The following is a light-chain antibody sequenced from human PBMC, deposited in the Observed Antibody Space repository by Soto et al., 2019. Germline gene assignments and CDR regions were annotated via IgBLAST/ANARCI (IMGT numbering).Light chain of an antibody. J-gene: IGKJ1*01. CDR1: QNIGIH. CDR3: QQYNRWPPRA. V-gene: IGKV3-15*01. CDR2: ATS. Sequence: EIVMTQSPATLSVSPGERATLSCRASQNIGIHLAWYQQRPGQSPRLLILATSTRATGIPARFSGSGSGTDFTLTISSLQSEDFEVYYCQQYNRWPPRAFGQGTKVEIK.